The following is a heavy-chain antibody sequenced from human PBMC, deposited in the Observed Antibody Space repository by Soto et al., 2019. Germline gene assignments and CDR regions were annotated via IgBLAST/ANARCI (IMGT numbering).Heavy chain of an antibody. J-gene: IGHJ6*02. CDR2: IVVGSGNT. CDR3: AAISVGEYYYYGMDV. Sequence: SVKVSCKASGFTFTSSAVQWVRQARGQRLEWIGWIVVGSGNTNYAQKFQERVTITRDMSTSTAYMELSSLRSEDTAVYYCAAISVGEYYYYGMDVWGQGTTVTVSS. D-gene: IGHD1-26*01. CDR1: GFTFTSSA. V-gene: IGHV1-58*01.